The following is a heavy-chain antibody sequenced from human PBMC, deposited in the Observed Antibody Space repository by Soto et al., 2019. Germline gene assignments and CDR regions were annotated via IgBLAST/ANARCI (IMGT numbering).Heavy chain of an antibody. CDR3: GRYCSTTKCPLDY. J-gene: IGHJ4*02. D-gene: IGHD2-2*01. V-gene: IGHV4-30-4*01. Sequence: SETLSITCTVSGGSISSGGSYWGWIRQPPGKGLEWIGYIYYSGNTYFNPSLKSRVTLSVDTSKNQFSLNLSSVTAADTAVYYGGRYCSTTKCPLDYWGQGTLGSSPQ. CDR2: IYYSGNT. CDR1: GGSISSGGSY.